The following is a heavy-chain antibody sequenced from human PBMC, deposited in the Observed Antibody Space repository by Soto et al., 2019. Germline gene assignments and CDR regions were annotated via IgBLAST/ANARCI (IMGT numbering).Heavy chain of an antibody. CDR3: ASSYSRNWYLHKWFNP. CDR2: IYTSGST. J-gene: IGHJ5*02. V-gene: IGHV4-4*07. CDR1: GGSISSYY. Sequence: SETLSLTCTVSGGSISSYYWSWIRQPAGKGLEWIGRIYTSGSTNYNPSLKSRVTMSVDTSKNQFSLKLSSVTAADTAMYFCASSYSRNWYLHKWFNPWGLGTLVTVSS. D-gene: IGHD6-13*01.